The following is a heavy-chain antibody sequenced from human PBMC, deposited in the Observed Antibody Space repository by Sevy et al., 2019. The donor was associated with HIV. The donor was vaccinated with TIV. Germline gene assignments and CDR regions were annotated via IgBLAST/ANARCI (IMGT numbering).Heavy chain of an antibody. CDR2: IYWDDDK. J-gene: IGHJ5*02. CDR1: GFSLTTSGVG. D-gene: IGHD3-9*01. V-gene: IGHV2-5*02. Sequence: SGPTLVKPTQTLTLTCTFSGFSLTTSGVGVGWIRQPPGKALEWLALIYWDDDKRYSPSLKSRLTITKDTSKNQVVLTMTNMDPVDTATYYCANRPDNYDILTGYFPNWFDPWGQGTLVTVSS. CDR3: ANRPDNYDILTGYFPNWFDP.